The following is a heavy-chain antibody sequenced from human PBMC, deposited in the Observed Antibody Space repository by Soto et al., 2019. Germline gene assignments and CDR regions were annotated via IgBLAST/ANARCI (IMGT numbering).Heavy chain of an antibody. D-gene: IGHD6-13*01. CDR3: AKQFHGSSWYGGYYFDY. CDR2: ISGSGGST. CDR1: GFTFSSYA. J-gene: IGHJ4*02. Sequence: GGSLRLSCAASGFTFSSYAMSWVRQAPGKGLEWVSAISGSGGSTYYADSVKGRFTISRDNSKNTLYLQMNTLRAEDTAVYYCAKQFHGSSWYGGYYFDYWGQGTLVTVSS. V-gene: IGHV3-23*01.